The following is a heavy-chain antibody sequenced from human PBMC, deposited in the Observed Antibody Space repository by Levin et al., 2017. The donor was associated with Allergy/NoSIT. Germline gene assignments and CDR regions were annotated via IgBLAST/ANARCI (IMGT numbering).Heavy chain of an antibody. J-gene: IGHJ5*02. Sequence: ESLKISCSVSYASISSSSFSWGRIRQPPGKGLEWIGTIFYSGRTHYNPSLKSRVTMSLDKPENQFSLKLTSVTAADTAVYFCAWTYSSSSTWFDPWGQGTLVTVSS. CDR1: YASISSSSFS. CDR3: AWTYSSSSTWFDP. CDR2: IFYSGRT. V-gene: IGHV4-39*01. D-gene: IGHD6-6*01.